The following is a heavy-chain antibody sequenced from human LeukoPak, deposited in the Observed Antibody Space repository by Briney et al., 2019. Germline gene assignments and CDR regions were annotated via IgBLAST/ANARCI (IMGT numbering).Heavy chain of an antibody. CDR1: GYTLTSYG. CDR2: ISGYNGNT. V-gene: IGHV1-18*01. J-gene: IGHJ4*02. D-gene: IGHD3-10*01. CDR3: ARAGFTIVRGAKDY. Sequence: ASVKASCKPYGYTLTSYGISWVRQAPGHGLEWMGWISGYNGNTKYAQKFQGRVALTTDTSTSRAYMELRSLKSDDTAVYSCARAGFTIVRGAKDYWGQGTLVTVSS.